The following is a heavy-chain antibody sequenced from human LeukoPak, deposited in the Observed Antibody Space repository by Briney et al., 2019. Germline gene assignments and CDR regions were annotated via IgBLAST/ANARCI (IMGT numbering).Heavy chain of an antibody. CDR3: ARGGTPINYYDSSGYYYPLYFDY. Sequence: GGSLRLSCAASEFNVSNYWMHWIRQAPGTGPMWVSRINGDGSDTKYADSVKGRLTISRDNAKNSLYLQMNSLRAEDTAVYYCARGGTPINYYDSSGYYYPLYFDYWGQGTLVTVSS. D-gene: IGHD3-22*01. J-gene: IGHJ4*02. CDR2: INGDGSDT. CDR1: EFNVSNYW. V-gene: IGHV3-74*03.